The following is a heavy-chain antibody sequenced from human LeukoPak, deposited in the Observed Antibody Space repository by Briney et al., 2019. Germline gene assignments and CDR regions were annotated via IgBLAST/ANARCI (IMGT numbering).Heavy chain of an antibody. CDR2: ISSSGSTI. CDR1: GFTFSDYY. Sequence: PGGSLRLSCAASGFTFSDYYMSWIRQAPGKGLEWVSYISSSGSTIYYADSVKGRFTISRDNAKNSLYLQMNSLRAEDTAVYYCAREPNYYDSSDSDYWGQGTLVTVSS. V-gene: IGHV3-11*01. CDR3: AREPNYYDSSDSDY. D-gene: IGHD3-22*01. J-gene: IGHJ4*02.